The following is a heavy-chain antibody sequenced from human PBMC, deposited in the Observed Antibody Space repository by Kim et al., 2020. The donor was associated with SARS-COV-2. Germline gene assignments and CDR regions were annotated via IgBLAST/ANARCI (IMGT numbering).Heavy chain of an antibody. CDR2: IIPIFGTA. D-gene: IGHD4-17*01. Sequence: SVKVSCKASGGTFSSYAISWVRQAPGQGLEWMGGIIPIFGTANYAQKFQGRVTITADESTSTAYMELSSLRSEDTAVYYCAREGNGDLYYYYGMDVWGQGTTVTVSS. V-gene: IGHV1-69*13. J-gene: IGHJ6*02. CDR3: AREGNGDLYYYYGMDV. CDR1: GGTFSSYA.